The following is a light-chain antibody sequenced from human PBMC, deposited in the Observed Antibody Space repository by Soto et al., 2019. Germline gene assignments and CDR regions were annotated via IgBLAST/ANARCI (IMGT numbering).Light chain of an antibody. CDR3: TSYASGSSHVV. CDR2: DVN. Sequence: QSALTQPASVSGSPGQSITLSCTGTSIDIGGYNYVSWNQRHPGKAPKLMIYDVNNRPSGVSNRFSGSKSGNTASLTISGLQAEDEADYYCTSYASGSSHVVFGGGTKLTVL. CDR1: SIDIGGYNY. J-gene: IGLJ2*01. V-gene: IGLV2-14*01.